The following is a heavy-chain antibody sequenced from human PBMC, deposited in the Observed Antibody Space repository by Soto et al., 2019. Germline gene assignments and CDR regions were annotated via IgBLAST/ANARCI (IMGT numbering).Heavy chain of an antibody. CDR3: ARDCSGGSCYPALGA. V-gene: IGHV3-53*01. J-gene: IGHJ5*02. CDR1: GFAVSNTY. Sequence: EVHLVESGGGLIQPGGSLTLSCAASGFAVSNTYMSWVRQAPGRGLERVSFIYSDGTTCYADSVKGRFTISRDTSKNTLSLQMNSLRAEDTAVYYCARDCSGGSCYPALGAWGQGTLVTVSS. D-gene: IGHD2-15*01. CDR2: IYSDGTT.